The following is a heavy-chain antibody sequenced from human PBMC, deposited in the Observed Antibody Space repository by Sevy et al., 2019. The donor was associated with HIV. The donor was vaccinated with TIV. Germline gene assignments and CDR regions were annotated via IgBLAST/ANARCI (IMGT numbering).Heavy chain of an antibody. CDR3: ARDLLAVTGTVYFDL. D-gene: IGHD6-19*01. CDR1: GFGFNIYT. V-gene: IGHV3-21*01. CDR2: ISSVGTFI. Sequence: GGSLRLSCAASGFGFNIYTMHWVRQAPGKGLEWVASISSVGTFIYYAASVKVRFTISRDDARDSLYVQMNSLRAGDTAIYYCARDLLAVTGTVYFDLWGQGALVTVSS. J-gene: IGHJ4*02.